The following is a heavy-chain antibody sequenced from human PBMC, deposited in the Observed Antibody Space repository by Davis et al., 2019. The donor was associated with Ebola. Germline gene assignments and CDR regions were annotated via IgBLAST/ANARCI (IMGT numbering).Heavy chain of an antibody. J-gene: IGHJ4*02. CDR2: TNSDGTHT. CDR1: GFIFRNYV. Sequence: GESLKISCAASGFIFRNYVINWVRQAPGKGLEWVSRTNSDGTHTAYADSVKGRFTMSRDNAKNTLYLQMNSLRAEDTAMYYCGRVIGIPGIGMDVWGQGTLVTVSS. D-gene: IGHD3-16*02. V-gene: IGHV3-74*01. CDR3: GRVIGIPGIGMDV.